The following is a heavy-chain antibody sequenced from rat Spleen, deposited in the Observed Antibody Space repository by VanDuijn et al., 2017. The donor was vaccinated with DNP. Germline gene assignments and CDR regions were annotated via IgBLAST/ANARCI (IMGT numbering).Heavy chain of an antibody. D-gene: IGHD3-1*01. CDR3: ARGSTSIYWYFDF. V-gene: IGHV5-25*01. CDR2: LSPSGGSS. Sequence: EVQLVESGGGLVQPGRSLKLSCAASGFTFSNYYMAWVRQAPTKGLEWVASLSPSGGSSYYRDSVKGRFTVSRDNAKSSLYLQMNSLKSEDTATYYCARGSTSIYWYFDFWGPGTMVTVSS. CDR1: GFTFSNYY. J-gene: IGHJ1*01.